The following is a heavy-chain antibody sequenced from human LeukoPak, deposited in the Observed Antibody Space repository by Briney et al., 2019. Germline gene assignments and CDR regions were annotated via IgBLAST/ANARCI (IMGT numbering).Heavy chain of an antibody. D-gene: IGHD6-13*01. J-gene: IGHJ5*02. CDR2: ISGSGGST. Sequence: GGSLRLSCAASGFTFSNYGLSWVRQAPGKGLEWVSAISGSGGSTYYADSVKGRFTISRDNSKNTLYLQMNSLRAEDTAVYYCANRIAATGVVHWGQGTLVTVSS. CDR3: ANRIAATGVVH. V-gene: IGHV3-23*01. CDR1: GFTFSNYG.